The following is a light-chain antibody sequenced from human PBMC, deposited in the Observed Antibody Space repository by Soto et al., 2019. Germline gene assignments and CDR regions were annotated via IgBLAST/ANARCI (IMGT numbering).Light chain of an antibody. J-gene: IGKJ1*01. CDR3: HQTDSIPET. Sequence: DIQMTQSPSSLSASVGDTVTITCRASQSISLFLNWYQQKPGKAPKLLIYAASSLQSGVPSRFSDNGSGTDFTLTISSLQPEDFATYYCHQTDSIPETFGQGTKVEIK. CDR1: QSISLF. CDR2: AAS. V-gene: IGKV1-39*01.